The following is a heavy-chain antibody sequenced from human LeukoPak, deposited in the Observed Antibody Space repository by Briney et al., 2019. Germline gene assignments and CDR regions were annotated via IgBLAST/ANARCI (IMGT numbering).Heavy chain of an antibody. CDR3: APHRYCRGGSCGDFDY. D-gene: IGHD2-15*01. V-gene: IGHV5-51*01. Sequence: GESLKISCKGSGYSFTSYWIGWVRQMPGKGLEWRGGIYPGDSDTRFSPSFQGQVTISADTTISTAYLQWSSLKASDTAMYYCAPHRYCRGGSCGDFDYWGQGTLVTVSS. CDR1: GYSFTSYW. CDR2: IYPGDSDT. J-gene: IGHJ4*01.